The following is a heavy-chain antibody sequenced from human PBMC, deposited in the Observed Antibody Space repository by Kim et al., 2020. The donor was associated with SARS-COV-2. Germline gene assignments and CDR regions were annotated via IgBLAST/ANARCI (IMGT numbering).Heavy chain of an antibody. CDR3: ARAREMAFGP. Sequence: SETLSLTCTVSGYSISAGSYWGWLRQPPGKAPEWIGNFYHGGSPYYNPSLKSRVTISEDTSKNQFSLKLTSVTAADTAGYYCARAREMAFGPWGQGILV. J-gene: IGHJ5*02. D-gene: IGHD2-8*01. V-gene: IGHV4-38-2*02. CDR2: FYHGGSP. CDR1: GYSISAGSY.